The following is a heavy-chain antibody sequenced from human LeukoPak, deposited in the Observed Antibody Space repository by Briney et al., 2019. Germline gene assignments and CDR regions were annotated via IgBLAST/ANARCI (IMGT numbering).Heavy chain of an antibody. CDR1: GGSISSYY. CDR3: ARRGSYSSPQVY. Sequence: PSETLSLTCTVSGGSISSYYWSWIRQPPGKGLELIGYIYYSGSTNYNPSLKSRVTISVDTSKNQFSLKLSSVTAADTAVYYCARRGSYSSPQVYWGQGTLVIVSS. J-gene: IGHJ4*02. V-gene: IGHV4-59*12. D-gene: IGHD6-13*01. CDR2: IYYSGST.